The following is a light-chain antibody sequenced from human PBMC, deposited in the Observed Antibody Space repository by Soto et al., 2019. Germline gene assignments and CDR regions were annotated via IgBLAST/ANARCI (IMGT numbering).Light chain of an antibody. CDR3: QQYGSSPT. CDR1: QSVSSNY. Sequence: EIVLTQSPGTLSLSPGERATLSCRSSQSVSSNYLAWYQQKPDQAPRLVIYDVSGRATGVPDRFSGSGSGTDFTLTISRLETEDFEVYYCQQYGSSPTFGQGTKVEIK. CDR2: DVS. V-gene: IGKV3-20*01. J-gene: IGKJ1*01.